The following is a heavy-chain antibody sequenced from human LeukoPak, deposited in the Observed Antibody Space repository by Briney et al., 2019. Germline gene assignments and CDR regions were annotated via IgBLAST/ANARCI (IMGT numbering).Heavy chain of an antibody. D-gene: IGHD6-13*01. Sequence: PGGSLRLSCTASGFTFSDAWMSWVRQAPGKGLEWVGRIKSKTDGQTSEYAAPVKGRFTISRDDLKDTLYLQMNSLKTEDTAVYYCATYSSSWYHLNDWGQGTLVTVSS. CDR2: IKSKTDGQTS. CDR1: GFTFSDAW. V-gene: IGHV3-15*01. J-gene: IGHJ4*02. CDR3: ATYSSSWYHLND.